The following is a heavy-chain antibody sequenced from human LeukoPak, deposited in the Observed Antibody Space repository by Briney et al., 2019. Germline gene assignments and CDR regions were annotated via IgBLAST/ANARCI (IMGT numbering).Heavy chain of an antibody. J-gene: IGHJ5*02. CDR1: GGTFSSYA. V-gene: IGHV1-69*05. CDR3: ARDQEYYDSSGYFRWFAP. Sequence: ASVKVSCKASGGTFSSYAISGVRQAPGQGREWMGRIIPIFGTANYAQKFQRRVTINKDESTSTAYMQLSSLRSEETAVYYCARDQEYYDSSGYFRWFAPWGQGSLVTVSS. D-gene: IGHD3-22*01. CDR2: IIPIFGTA.